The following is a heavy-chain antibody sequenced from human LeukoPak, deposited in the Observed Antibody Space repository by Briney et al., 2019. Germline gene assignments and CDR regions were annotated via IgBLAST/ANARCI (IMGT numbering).Heavy chain of an antibody. D-gene: IGHD6-19*01. Sequence: PSETLSLTCTVSSGSISSSSYYWGWIRQPPGKGLEWIGSIYYSGSTYYNPSLKSRVTISVDTSKNQFSLKLSSVTAADTAVYYCARAIAVAGPIDYWGQGTLVTVSS. CDR3: ARAIAVAGPIDY. V-gene: IGHV4-39*01. CDR1: SGSISSSSYY. J-gene: IGHJ4*02. CDR2: IYYSGST.